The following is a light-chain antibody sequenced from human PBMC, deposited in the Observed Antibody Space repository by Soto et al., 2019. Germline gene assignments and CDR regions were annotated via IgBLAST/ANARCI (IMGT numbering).Light chain of an antibody. V-gene: IGLV1-47*01. CDR3: AAWDDSLSVYV. CDR2: RNN. J-gene: IGLJ1*01. CDR1: SSNIGSNY. Sequence: QSVLTQPPSASGTPGQRVTISCSGSSSNIGSNYVYWYQQLPGTASKLLIYRNNQRPSGVPDRFSGSKSGTSASLAISGLRSEDEADYYCAAWDDSLSVYVFGTGTKLTVL.